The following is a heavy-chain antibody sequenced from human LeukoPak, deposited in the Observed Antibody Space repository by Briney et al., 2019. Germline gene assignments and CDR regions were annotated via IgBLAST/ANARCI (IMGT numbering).Heavy chain of an antibody. CDR3: ARVIPPYYNNSSGFDY. V-gene: IGHV4-34*01. CDR2: VNHSGST. CDR1: GGSFSGYY. Sequence: RSSETLSLTCAVYGGSFSGYYWSWIRQPPGKGLEWIGEVNHSGSTNYNPSLKSRVTISVDTSKNQFSLKLSSVTAADTAVYYCARVIPPYYNNSSGFDYWGQGTLVTVSS. J-gene: IGHJ4*02. D-gene: IGHD3-22*01.